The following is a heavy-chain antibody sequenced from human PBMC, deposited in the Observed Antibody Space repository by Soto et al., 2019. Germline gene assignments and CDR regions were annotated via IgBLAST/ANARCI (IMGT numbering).Heavy chain of an antibody. CDR2: IIPIFGTA. CDR3: ARGSNPNTYYGMDV. CDR1: SSYA. V-gene: IGHV1-69*01. D-gene: IGHD4-4*01. Sequence: SSYAISWVRQAPGQGLEWMGGIIPIFGTANYAQKFQGRVTITADESTSTAYMELSSLRSEDTAVYYCARGSNPNTYYGMDVWGQGTTVTVSS. J-gene: IGHJ6*02.